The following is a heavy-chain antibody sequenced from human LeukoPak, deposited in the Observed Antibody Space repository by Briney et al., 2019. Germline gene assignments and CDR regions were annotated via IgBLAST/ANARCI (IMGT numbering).Heavy chain of an antibody. J-gene: IGHJ1*01. V-gene: IGHV1-2*02. D-gene: IGHD3-22*01. CDR3: ARGSYDSSDFEYFQH. CDR1: GYTFTGYY. CDR2: INPNSGGT. Sequence: ASVKVSCKASGYTFTGYYMHWVRQAPGQGLEWTGWINPNSGGTNYAQKFQGRVTMTRDTSISTAYMEKRRLTSDDTAVYYCARGSYDSSDFEYFQHWGQGTLVTVSS.